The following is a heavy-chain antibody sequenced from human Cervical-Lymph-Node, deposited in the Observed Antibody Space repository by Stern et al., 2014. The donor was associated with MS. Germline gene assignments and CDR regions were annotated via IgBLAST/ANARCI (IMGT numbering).Heavy chain of an antibody. J-gene: IGHJ4*02. CDR2: IYPYDSVT. CDR3: ARHVQGFDY. CDR1: GYSFTIYY. Sequence: VQLVQYGAEVKKPGESLKISCKLSGYSFTIYYIAWVRQMPGKGLNCMGVIYPYDSVTTYSPSFQGQFTISADKSITTACLQWSSLRASDSAMYYCARHVQGFDYWGQGTLVTVSS. V-gene: IGHV5-51*01.